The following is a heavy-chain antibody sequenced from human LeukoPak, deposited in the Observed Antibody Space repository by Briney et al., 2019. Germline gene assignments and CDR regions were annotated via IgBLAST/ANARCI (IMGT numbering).Heavy chain of an antibody. CDR1: GGSISSGGFY. CDR3: ARGRVQLDY. CDR2: IYYSGST. Sequence: SETLSLTCTVSGGSISSGGFYWSWIRQHPGKGLEWIGYIYYSGSTYYNPSLKSRVTISVDTSKNQLSLKLSSVTAADTALYYCARGRVQLDYWGQGTLVTVSS. J-gene: IGHJ4*02. D-gene: IGHD2-2*01. V-gene: IGHV4-31*03.